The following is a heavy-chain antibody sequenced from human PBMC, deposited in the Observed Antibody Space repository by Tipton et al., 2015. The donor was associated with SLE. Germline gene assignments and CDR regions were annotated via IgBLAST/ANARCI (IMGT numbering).Heavy chain of an antibody. CDR1: GFTFSSYS. V-gene: IGHV4-34*08. CDR3: AIGDYYGYDKFDY. CDR2: INHGGST. D-gene: IGHD5-12*01. Sequence: LRLSCAASGFTFSSYSMNWVRQPPGKGLEWIGEINHGGSTNYNPSLKSRVTISMDKSKNQLSLKLSSVTAADTAVYYCAIGDYYGYDKFDYWGQGTLVTVSS. J-gene: IGHJ4*02.